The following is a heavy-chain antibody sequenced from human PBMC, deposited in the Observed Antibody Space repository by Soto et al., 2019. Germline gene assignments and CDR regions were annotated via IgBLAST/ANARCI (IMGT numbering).Heavy chain of an antibody. CDR1: GGSISSYY. D-gene: IGHD2-2*01. J-gene: IGHJ6*02. V-gene: IGHV4-4*07. Sequence: PAETLSLTFTVSGGSISSYYWSWIRQPAGKGLEWILGIYTSGSTNYNRSLKSLVTMSVDTSKNQFSLKLSSVTAADTAVYYCASGPAYCSSTSCYATLPGTSPYYFYYGMYXWGQETTVTVS. CDR3: ASGPAYCSSTSCYATLPGTSPYYFYYGMYX. CDR2: IYTSGST.